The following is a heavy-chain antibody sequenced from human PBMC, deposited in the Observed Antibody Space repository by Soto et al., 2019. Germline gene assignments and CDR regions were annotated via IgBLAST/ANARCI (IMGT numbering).Heavy chain of an antibody. D-gene: IGHD3-10*01. CDR3: ARMEGFGLFDY. CDR2: INHSGST. V-gene: IGHV4-34*01. Sequence: SETLSLTCAVYGGSFSGYYWSWIRQPPGKGLEWIGEINHSGSTNYNPSLKSRVTISVDTSKNQFSLKLSSVTAADTAVYYCARMEGFGLFDYCGQGTLVTVSS. CDR1: GGSFSGYY. J-gene: IGHJ4*02.